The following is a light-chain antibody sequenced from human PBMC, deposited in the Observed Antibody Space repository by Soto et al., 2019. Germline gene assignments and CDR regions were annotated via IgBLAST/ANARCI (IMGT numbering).Light chain of an antibody. CDR1: SSDVGGYSY. J-gene: IGLJ2*01. CDR3: SSYTSSSTLV. Sequence: QSVLTQPASVSGSPGQSIAISCTGSSSDVGGYSYVSWYQQHPGKAPKLMIYDVSNRASGVSDRFSGSRSGNTASLTISGLQAEDEADYYCSSYTSSSTLVFGGGTQLTVL. CDR2: DVS. V-gene: IGLV2-14*01.